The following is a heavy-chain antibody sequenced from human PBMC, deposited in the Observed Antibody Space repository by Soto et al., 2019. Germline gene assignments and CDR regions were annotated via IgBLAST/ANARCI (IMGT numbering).Heavy chain of an antibody. J-gene: IGHJ6*02. Sequence: SETLSLTCTVSGGSISSYYWSWIRQPPGKGLEWIGYIYYSGSTNYNPSLKSRVTISVDTSKNQFSLKLSSVTAADTAVYYCARDLGGSGSYYNVYGMDVWGQGTTVTVSS. CDR3: ARDLGGSGSYYNVYGMDV. D-gene: IGHD3-10*01. CDR1: GGSISSYY. CDR2: IYYSGST. V-gene: IGHV4-59*01.